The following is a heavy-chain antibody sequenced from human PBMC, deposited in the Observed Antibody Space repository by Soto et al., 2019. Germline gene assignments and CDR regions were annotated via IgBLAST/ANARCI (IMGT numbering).Heavy chain of an antibody. CDR3: ARATIVLVPAAMVSHWFDP. CDR2: IYSSGST. Sequence: QVQLQESGPGLVKPSQTLSLTCTVSGGSISSGDYYWSWIRQPPGKGLEWIGSIYSSGSTYYNPSLKSRVAISVDTSKNQFSLRLSAVTAADTAVYYCARATIVLVPAAMVSHWFDPWGQGTLVTVSS. D-gene: IGHD2-2*01. CDR1: GGSISSGDYY. J-gene: IGHJ5*02. V-gene: IGHV4-30-4*01.